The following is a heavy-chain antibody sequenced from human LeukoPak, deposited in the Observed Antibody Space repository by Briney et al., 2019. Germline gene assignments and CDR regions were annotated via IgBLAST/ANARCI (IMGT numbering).Heavy chain of an antibody. D-gene: IGHD6-19*01. CDR3: ARGVLARGSSGWYFDY. J-gene: IGHJ4*02. CDR2: ISSDGGST. Sequence: GGSLRLSCAASRFTFSSYAMHWVRQAPGKGLEYVSAISSDGGSTYYANSVKGRFTISRDNSKNTLYLQMGSLRAEDMAVYYCARGVLARGSSGWYFDYWGQGTLVTVSS. V-gene: IGHV3-64*01. CDR1: RFTFSSYA.